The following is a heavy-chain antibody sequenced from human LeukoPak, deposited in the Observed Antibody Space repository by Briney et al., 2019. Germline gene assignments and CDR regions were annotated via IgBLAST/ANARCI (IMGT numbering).Heavy chain of an antibody. D-gene: IGHD4-17*01. CDR2: ISGSGGST. V-gene: IGHV3-23*01. Sequence: GGSLRLSCAASGFTFSSYAMSWVRQAPGKGLEWVSAISGSGGSTYYADSVKGRFTISRDNAKNSLYLQMNSLRAEDTALYYCARDYGDYVGDRLDYWGQGTLVTVSS. CDR3: ARDYGDYVGDRLDY. J-gene: IGHJ4*02. CDR1: GFTFSSYA.